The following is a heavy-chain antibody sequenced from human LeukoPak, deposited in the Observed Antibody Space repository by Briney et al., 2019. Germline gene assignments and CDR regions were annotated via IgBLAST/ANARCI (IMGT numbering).Heavy chain of an antibody. Sequence: SETLSLTCTVAGGSISSYYWSWIRQPPGKGLEWIGDIYYSGSTNYNPSLKSRVTISVDTSKNQFSLRLSSVTAADTAVYYSARLASGSYGPLTPFDYWGQGTLVTVSS. CDR1: GGSISSYY. CDR2: IYYSGST. D-gene: IGHD1-26*01. J-gene: IGHJ4*02. V-gene: IGHV4-59*08. CDR3: ARLASGSYGPLTPFDY.